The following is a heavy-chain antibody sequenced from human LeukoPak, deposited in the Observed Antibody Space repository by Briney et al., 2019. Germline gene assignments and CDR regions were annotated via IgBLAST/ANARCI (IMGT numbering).Heavy chain of an antibody. V-gene: IGHV3-23*01. CDR3: AKTPRLAANPYYFDY. D-gene: IGHD2-15*01. J-gene: IGHJ4*02. CDR1: GFTFSRHG. CDR2: ISPSGDIK. Sequence: GGSLRLSCVASGFTFSRHGMNWVRQAPGKGLEWVSGISPSGDIKYYVDSVKGRFTVSRDNSKNTLYLQMNSLRAEDTAVYYCAKTPRLAANPYYFDYWGQGTLVTVSS.